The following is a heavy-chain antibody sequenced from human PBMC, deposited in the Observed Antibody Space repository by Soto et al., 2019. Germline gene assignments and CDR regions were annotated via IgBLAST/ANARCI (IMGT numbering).Heavy chain of an antibody. V-gene: IGHV3-23*01. CDR1: GFTFSSYA. CDR3: ARRGSGSYYDY. CDR2: ISGSGGST. J-gene: IGHJ4*02. D-gene: IGHD1-26*01. Sequence: EVQLLESGGGLVQPGGSLRLSCAASGFTFSSYAMRWVRQAPVKGLEWVSAISGSGGSTYYADSVKGRFTISRDNSKNTLDLQMNSLGAEGTAVYYCARRGSGSYYDYWGQGTLVTVSS.